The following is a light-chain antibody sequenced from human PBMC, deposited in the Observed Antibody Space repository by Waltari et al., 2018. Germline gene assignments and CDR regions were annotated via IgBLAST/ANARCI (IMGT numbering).Light chain of an antibody. CDR1: ISDVGGYDY. V-gene: IGLV2-8*01. Sequence: QSALTQPPSASGSPGQSVTISCTGTISDVGGYDYVSWYQQHPGKAPKVMIYEVNKRPSGVPDRFSGSKSGRTASLTVSGLQADDEAAYYCSSYAGSNTVVFGGGTKLTVL. CDR3: SSYAGSNTVV. J-gene: IGLJ2*01. CDR2: EVN.